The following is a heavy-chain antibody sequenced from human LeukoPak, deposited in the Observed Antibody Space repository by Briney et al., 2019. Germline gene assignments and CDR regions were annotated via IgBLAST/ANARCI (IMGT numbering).Heavy chain of an antibody. CDR3: TTGLPVAVSRKHTYYFDC. CDR2: IQSKTDGGTT. J-gene: IGHJ4*02. V-gene: IGHV3-15*01. Sequence: GGSLRLSCAASGFSFSNAWMSWVRQAPGKGLEWVGRIQSKTDGGTTDYAAPVKGRFTISRDDSKNTLYLQMNSLKIEDTAVYYCTTGLPVAVSRKHTYYFDCWGQGTLVTVSS. CDR1: GFSFSNAW. D-gene: IGHD6-19*01.